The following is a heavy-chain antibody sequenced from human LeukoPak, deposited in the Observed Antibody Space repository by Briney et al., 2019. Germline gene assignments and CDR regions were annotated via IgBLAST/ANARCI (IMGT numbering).Heavy chain of an antibody. D-gene: IGHD2-15*01. V-gene: IGHV4-39*07. CDR3: AREGLYCSGGSCYSENWFDP. Sequence: SETLSLTCTVSGGSISSSSYYWGWIRQPPGKGLEWIGSIYYSGSTYYNPSLKSRVTISVDTSKNQFSLKLSSVTAADTAVYYCAREGLYCSGGSCYSENWFDPWGQGTLVTVSS. CDR2: IYYSGST. J-gene: IGHJ5*02. CDR1: GGSISSSSYY.